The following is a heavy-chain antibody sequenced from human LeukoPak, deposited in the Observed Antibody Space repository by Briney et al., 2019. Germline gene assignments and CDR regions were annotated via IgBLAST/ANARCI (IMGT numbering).Heavy chain of an antibody. J-gene: IGHJ4*02. V-gene: IGHV3-9*01. Sequence: PGGSLRLSCAASGFTFDDYAMHWVRQAPGKGLEWVSGISWNSGSIGYADSVKGRFTISRDNAKNSLYLQMNSLRVEDTALYYCAKAVAARPSYYFDYWGQGTLVTVSS. CDR3: AKAVAARPSYYFDY. CDR2: ISWNSGSI. CDR1: GFTFDDYA. D-gene: IGHD6-6*01.